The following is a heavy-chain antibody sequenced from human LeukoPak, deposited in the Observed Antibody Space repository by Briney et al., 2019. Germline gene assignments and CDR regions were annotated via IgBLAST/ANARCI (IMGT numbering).Heavy chain of an antibody. CDR1: GYTFTSYY. CDR2: INPSGGST. V-gene: IGHV1-46*01. D-gene: IGHD4-23*01. CDR3: ARGTATTVVTPEYAFDI. J-gene: IGHJ3*02. Sequence: ASVKVSCTASGYTFTSYYMHWVRQAPGQGLEWMGIINPSGGSTSYAQKFQGRVTMTRDTSTSTVYMELSSLRSEDTAAYYCARGTATTVVTPEYAFDIWGQGTMVTVSS.